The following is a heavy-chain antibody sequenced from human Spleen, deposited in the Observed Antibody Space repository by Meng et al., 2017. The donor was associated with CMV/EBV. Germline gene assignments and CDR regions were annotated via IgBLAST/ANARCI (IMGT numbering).Heavy chain of an antibody. Sequence: HVQLQQSGPGLLKPSQTLPPTCAISGDSVSTNSAAWNWIRQSPSGGLEWLGRTYYKSKWYNDYAESVKSRITINPDTSKNQFSLQLNSVTPEDTAVYYCARDPAAFDFWGQGILVTVSS. D-gene: IGHD6-25*01. V-gene: IGHV6-1*01. J-gene: IGHJ4*02. CDR3: ARDPAAFDF. CDR1: GDSVSTNSAA. CDR2: TYYKSKWYN.